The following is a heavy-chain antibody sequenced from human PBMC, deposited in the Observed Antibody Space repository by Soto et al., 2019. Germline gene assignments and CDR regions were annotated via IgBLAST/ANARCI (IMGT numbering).Heavy chain of an antibody. Sequence: QAQLVQSGAEVKKPGAPVKVSCKAFGYTFSSYGISWVRQAPGQGLEWMGWISGYNGNTNYAQKFQGRVTMTTDTSTSTAYMELRSLRSDDSAVYYCARAEKWVTGNMGGYWGQGTLVTVYS. J-gene: IGHJ4*02. CDR3: ARAEKWVTGNMGGY. D-gene: IGHD1-20*01. CDR1: GYTFSSYG. V-gene: IGHV1-18*04. CDR2: ISGYNGNT.